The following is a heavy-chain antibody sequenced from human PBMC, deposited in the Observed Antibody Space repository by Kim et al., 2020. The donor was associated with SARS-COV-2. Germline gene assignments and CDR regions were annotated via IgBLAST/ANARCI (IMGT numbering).Heavy chain of an antibody. V-gene: IGHV3-48*02. CDR2: ITKSSTTI. CDR1: GFTFSAYD. Sequence: GGSLRLSCATSGFTFSAYDMNWVRRAPGKELEWLSFITKSSTTIYYADSVKGRFTISRDNAKNSLYLQMNSLRDEDTALYYCVRDRMGGAFDIWGQGTMV. D-gene: IGHD3-16*01. CDR3: VRDRMGGAFDI. J-gene: IGHJ3*02.